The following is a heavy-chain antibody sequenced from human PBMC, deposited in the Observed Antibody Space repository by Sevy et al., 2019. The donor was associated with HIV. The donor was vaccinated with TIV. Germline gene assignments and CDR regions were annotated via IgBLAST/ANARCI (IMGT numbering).Heavy chain of an antibody. CDR3: ARGAAYCGDDCYAFDI. J-gene: IGHJ3*02. CDR2: ISSSSITI. V-gene: IGHV3-11*04. CDR1: GFTFSDYY. D-gene: IGHD2-21*02. Sequence: GGSLRLSCAASGFTFSDYYMSWIRQAPGKGLEWVSYISSSSITIYYADSVKGRFTISRDNAKNSLYLQMNSLRAEDTALYYCARGAAYCGDDCYAFDIWGPGTMVTVSS.